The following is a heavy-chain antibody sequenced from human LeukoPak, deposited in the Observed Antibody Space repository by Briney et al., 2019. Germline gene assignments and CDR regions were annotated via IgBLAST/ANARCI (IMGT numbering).Heavy chain of an antibody. CDR2: TYYRSKWYN. CDR3: ARDGCSSTSCLGGFDY. D-gene: IGHD2-2*01. J-gene: IGHJ4*02. V-gene: IGHV6-1*01. Sequence: SQTLSLTCAISGDSVSSNSATWNWIRQSPSRGLEWLGRTYYRSKWYNDYAVSVKSRITINPDTSKNQFSLQLNSVTPEDTAVYYCARDGCSSTSCLGGFDYWGQGTLVTVSS. CDR1: GDSVSSNSAT.